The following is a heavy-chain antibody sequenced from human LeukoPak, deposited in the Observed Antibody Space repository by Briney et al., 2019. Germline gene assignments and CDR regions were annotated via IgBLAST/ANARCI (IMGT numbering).Heavy chain of an antibody. J-gene: IGHJ6*03. D-gene: IGHD3-3*01. Sequence: SETLSLTCTVSGGSISSSSYYWGWIRQPPGKGLEWIGSIYYSGSTYYNPSLKSRVTISVDTSKNQFSLKLSSVTAADTAVYYCARVLRFLEWSPPMDVWGKGTTVTVSS. CDR1: GGSISSSSYY. CDR2: IYYSGST. CDR3: ARVLRFLEWSPPMDV. V-gene: IGHV4-39*07.